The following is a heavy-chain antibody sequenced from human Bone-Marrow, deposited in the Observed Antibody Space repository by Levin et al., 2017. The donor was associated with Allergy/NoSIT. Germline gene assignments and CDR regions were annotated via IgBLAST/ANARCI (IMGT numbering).Heavy chain of an antibody. V-gene: IGHV3-30*04. Sequence: GESLKISCAASRSTFINYAIHWVRQAPGKGLEWVAVISYDGITKFYADSVKGRFTLSRDSSKNTLFLQMNSLGADDTAVYYCARDSEQLAGKVGYMDVWGQGTTVTVSS. CDR2: ISYDGITK. CDR1: RSTFINYA. J-gene: IGHJ6*03. CDR3: ARDSEQLAGKVGYMDV. D-gene: IGHD1-26*01.